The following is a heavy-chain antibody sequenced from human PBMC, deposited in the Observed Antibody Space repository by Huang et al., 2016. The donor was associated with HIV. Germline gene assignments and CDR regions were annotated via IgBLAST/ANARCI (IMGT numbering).Heavy chain of an antibody. CDR3: AIHDSNDFTFDD. Sequence: EVQLVQSGVEVTKPGESLKISCKGSGFSFTSYWIGWVRQMPGKGLEWLCIIFPGNSNTFYSPAVQGQVTSSADKYTRTAYLQWSSLKASDSTIYYCAIHDSNDFTFDDWGQGTLVAVSS. V-gene: IGHV5-51*03. D-gene: IGHD5-18*01. CDR1: GFSFTSYW. CDR2: IFPGNSNT. J-gene: IGHJ4*02.